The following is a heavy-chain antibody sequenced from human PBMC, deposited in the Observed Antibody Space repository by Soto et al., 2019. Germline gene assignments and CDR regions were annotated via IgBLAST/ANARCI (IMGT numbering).Heavy chain of an antibody. V-gene: IGHV3-30-3*01. CDR3: ARDRDGVYGMDD. Sequence: GGYLIPSFAASGFTFRSYAMIWVRQAPGKGLEWVALLSHDGNYNYYADSVKGRFTVSRDRSKNTVFLQMDSLRTEDTAVYYCARDRDGVYGMDDWGQGTTVTVS. D-gene: IGHD3-16*01. J-gene: IGHJ6*02. CDR1: GFTFRSYA. CDR2: LSHDGNYN.